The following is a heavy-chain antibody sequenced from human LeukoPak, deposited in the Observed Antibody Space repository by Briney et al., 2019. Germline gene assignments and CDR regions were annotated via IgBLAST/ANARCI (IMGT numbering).Heavy chain of an antibody. CDR2: ITGDGGYT. Sequence: GGSLRLSCAASGFTFSTYVMQWVRQAQGKGLEYDSAITGDGGYTYYANSVKGRFNISRDNSNKTLYLQMGSLRADDMAVYYCARVSTNDRRNAFDIWGQGTMVTVSS. V-gene: IGHV3-64*01. D-gene: IGHD2-8*01. CDR1: GFTFSTYV. CDR3: ARVSTNDRRNAFDI. J-gene: IGHJ3*02.